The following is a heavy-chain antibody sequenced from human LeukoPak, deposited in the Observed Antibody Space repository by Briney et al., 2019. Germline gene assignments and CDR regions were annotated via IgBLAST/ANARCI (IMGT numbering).Heavy chain of an antibody. CDR1: GFTFSSYE. V-gene: IGHV3-48*03. CDR2: ISSSGSTI. D-gene: IGHD4-17*01. Sequence: GGSLRLSCAASGFTFSSYEMNWVRQTPGKGLEWVSYISSSGSTIYYADSVKGRFTISRDNAKNSLYLQMNSLRAEDTAVYYCARVGNGDYRYYFYMDVWGKGTTVTISS. J-gene: IGHJ6*03. CDR3: ARVGNGDYRYYFYMDV.